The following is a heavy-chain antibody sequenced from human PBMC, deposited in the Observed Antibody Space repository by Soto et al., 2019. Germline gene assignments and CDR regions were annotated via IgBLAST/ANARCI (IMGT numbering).Heavy chain of an antibody. CDR2: ISAYNGNT. D-gene: IGHD3-10*01. CDR3: ARDPPGESAEDCVLDY. Sequence: QVPLVQSGAEVKKPGASVKVSCKASGYTFTSYGISWVRQAPGQGLEWMGWISAYNGNTNYAQKLQGRVTMTTDTSTSTAYMELRSLRSDDTAVYYCARDPPGESAEDCVLDYWGQGTLVTVSS. J-gene: IGHJ4*02. CDR1: GYTFTSYG. V-gene: IGHV1-18*01.